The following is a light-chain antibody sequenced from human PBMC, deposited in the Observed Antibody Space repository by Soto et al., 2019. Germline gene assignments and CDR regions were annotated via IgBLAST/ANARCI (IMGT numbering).Light chain of an antibody. Sequence: DIQMTQSPSSLSASVGDRVTITCRASQSISSYLNWYQQKPGKAPKLLIYAASSLQSGVPSRFSGSGSGTDFPLTISSLQPEYFATYYCQQSYSTRYTFGQGTTLEIK. V-gene: IGKV1-39*01. CDR3: QQSYSTRYT. CDR1: QSISSY. J-gene: IGKJ2*01. CDR2: AAS.